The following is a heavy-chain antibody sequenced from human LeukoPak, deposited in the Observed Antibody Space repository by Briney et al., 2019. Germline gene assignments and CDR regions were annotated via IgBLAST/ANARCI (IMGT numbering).Heavy chain of an antibody. Sequence: SETLSLTCAVYGGSFSGYYWSWIRQPPGKGLEWIGEINYSGSTNYNPSLKSRVTISVDTSKNQFSLKLRSVTAADTAVYYCAKKSTMVRVKPNWFDPWGQGTLVTVSS. J-gene: IGHJ5*02. D-gene: IGHD3-10*01. CDR2: INYSGST. V-gene: IGHV4-34*01. CDR3: AKKSTMVRVKPNWFDP. CDR1: GGSFSGYY.